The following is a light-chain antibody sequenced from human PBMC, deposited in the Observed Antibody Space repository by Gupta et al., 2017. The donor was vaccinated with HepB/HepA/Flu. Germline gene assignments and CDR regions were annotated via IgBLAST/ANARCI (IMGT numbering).Light chain of an antibody. Sequence: EIVMTQSPATLSVSPGERATLSCRASQSVSSNLAWYQQKPGQAPRLLIYGESTTATGIPARFSGSGSGTEFTLTLSSRQSEDFAVYYCQQYNNWPPMYTFGQGTKLEIK. CDR3: QQYNNWPPMYT. V-gene: IGKV3-15*01. CDR1: QSVSSN. J-gene: IGKJ2*01. CDR2: GES.